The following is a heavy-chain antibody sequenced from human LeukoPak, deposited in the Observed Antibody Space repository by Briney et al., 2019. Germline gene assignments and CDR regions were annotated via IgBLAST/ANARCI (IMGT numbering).Heavy chain of an antibody. Sequence: PSETLSLTCTVSGGSISGYYWTWIRQPAGKGLEWIGRIYSTGSTNYNPSLKSRVTMSVDTSKNQFSLKLNSVTAADTAVYYCARADFWSGYYTHFDCWGQGTLVTVSS. CDR1: GGSISGYY. CDR3: ARADFWSGYYTHFDC. J-gene: IGHJ4*02. V-gene: IGHV4-4*07. D-gene: IGHD3-3*01. CDR2: IYSTGST.